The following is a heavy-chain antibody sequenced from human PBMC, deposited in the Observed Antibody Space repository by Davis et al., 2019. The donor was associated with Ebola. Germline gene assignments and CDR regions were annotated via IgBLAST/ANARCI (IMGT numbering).Heavy chain of an antibody. CDR1: GYTFTSYA. D-gene: IGHD3-10*01. V-gene: IGHV1-3*01. J-gene: IGHJ4*02. Sequence: ASVKVSCKASGYTFTSYAMHWVRQAPGQRLEWMGWINAGNGNTKYSQNFQGRVTFTRDTSASTAYMELSSLRSEDTTLYYCARSGLYGSGTYYSDYWGQGTLVTVSS. CDR2: INAGNGNT. CDR3: ARSGLYGSGTYYSDY.